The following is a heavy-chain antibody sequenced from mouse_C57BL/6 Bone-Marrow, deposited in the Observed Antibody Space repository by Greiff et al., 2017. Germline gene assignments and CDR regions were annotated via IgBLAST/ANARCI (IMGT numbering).Heavy chain of an antibody. J-gene: IGHJ2*01. CDR1: GYAFTNYL. CDR3: ARSTTVEDY. V-gene: IGHV1-54*01. CDR2: INPGSGGT. Sequence: VQLQESGAELVRPGTSVKVSCKASGYAFTNYLIEWVKQRPGQGLEWIGVINPGSGGTNYNEKFKGKATLTADKSSSTAYMQLSSLTSEDSAVYFCARSTTVEDYWGQGTTLTVSS. D-gene: IGHD1-1*01.